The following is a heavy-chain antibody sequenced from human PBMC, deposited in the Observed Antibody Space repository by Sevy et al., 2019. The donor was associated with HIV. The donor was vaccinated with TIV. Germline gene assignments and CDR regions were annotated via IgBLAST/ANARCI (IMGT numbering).Heavy chain of an antibody. CDR3: ARSMGWIQTWLPDY. CDR2: SSPSGVTK. Sequence: GGYLRLSCETSGFRFSDFYMSWIRLAPGKGLECFAYSSPSGVTKYYGDSVKGRFTISRDFAKNSLSLQMNSLKAEDTASSYCARSMGWIQTWLPDYWGQGTLVTVSS. CDR1: GFRFSDFY. D-gene: IGHD5-18*01. J-gene: IGHJ4*01. V-gene: IGHV3-11*01.